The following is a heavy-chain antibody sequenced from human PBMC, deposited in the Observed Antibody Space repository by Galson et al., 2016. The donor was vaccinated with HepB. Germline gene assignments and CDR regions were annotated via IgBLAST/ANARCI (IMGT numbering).Heavy chain of an antibody. CDR1: GGSISSSNYY. Sequence: LSLTCTVSGGSISSSNYYWGWLRQPPGKGLEWIGSVYYSGSTNYNPSLKSRLTISGDTSKNQFSLKLSSVTAADTAVYYCARVTTYSYGYFYGMDVWGQGTRVTGSS. D-gene: IGHD5-18*01. J-gene: IGHJ6*02. CDR2: VYYSGST. CDR3: ARVTTYSYGYFYGMDV. V-gene: IGHV4-39*07.